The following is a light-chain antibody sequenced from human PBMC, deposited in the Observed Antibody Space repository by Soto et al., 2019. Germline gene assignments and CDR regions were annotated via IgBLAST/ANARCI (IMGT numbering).Light chain of an antibody. CDR3: QQYNSWSGVT. V-gene: IGKV1-5*01. Sequence: IQVTQSPSTLSASLGDGLPITCRPSQSISRWLAWYQQKPGKAPKLLIYDASSLESGVPSRFSGSGSGTEFTLTISSLQPDDFATYHCQQYNSWSGVTFGGGTKVDI. J-gene: IGKJ4*01. CDR1: QSISRW. CDR2: DAS.